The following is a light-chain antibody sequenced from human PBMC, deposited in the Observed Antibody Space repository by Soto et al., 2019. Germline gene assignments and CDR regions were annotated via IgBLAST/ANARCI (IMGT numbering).Light chain of an antibody. J-gene: IGKJ1*01. CDR2: GAS. CDR3: QQYNSWPRT. CDR1: QSVSSN. V-gene: IGKV3-15*01. Sequence: ESVLTQSPGTLSLSPGERATLSCRASQSVSSNLAWYQQKPGQAPRLLIYGASTRATGIPARFSGSGSGTEFTLTISSLQSEDFAVYYCQQYNSWPRTFGQGTKVDIK.